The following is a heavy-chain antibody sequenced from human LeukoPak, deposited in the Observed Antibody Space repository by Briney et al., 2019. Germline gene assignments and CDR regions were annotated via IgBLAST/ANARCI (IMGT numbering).Heavy chain of an antibody. CDR3: ARHYGP. CDR1: GGSISSYS. J-gene: IGHJ5*02. V-gene: IGHV4-59*08. Sequence: SETLSLTCTVSGGSISSYSWNWIRQPPGKGLEWIGDIYYSGSTNYNPSLKSRVTISVDTSKNQFSLKLSSVTAADTAVYYCARHYGPWGQGTLVTVSS. D-gene: IGHD3-16*01. CDR2: IYYSGST.